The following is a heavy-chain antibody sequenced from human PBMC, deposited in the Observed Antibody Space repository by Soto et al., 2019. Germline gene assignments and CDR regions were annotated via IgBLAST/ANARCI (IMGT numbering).Heavy chain of an antibody. V-gene: IGHV4-38-2*02. CDR2: IYHSGST. D-gene: IGHD3-16*01. Sequence: SETLSLTCAVSGYSISSGYFWGWIRQPPGKGLEWIGSIYHSGSTYYNPSLKSRVTVSVDTSKNQFSLKLSSVTAADTAVYYCARDQFGFEGSRPIGSIWFDHWGQGTLVTVSS. J-gene: IGHJ5*02. CDR3: ARDQFGFEGSRPIGSIWFDH. CDR1: GYSISSGYF.